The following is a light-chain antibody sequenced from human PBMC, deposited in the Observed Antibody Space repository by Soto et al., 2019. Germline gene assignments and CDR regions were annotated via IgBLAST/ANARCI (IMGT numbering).Light chain of an antibody. CDR2: DNN. Sequence: QSVLTQSPSVSAAPGQQVTISCSGSSSNIGNNYVSWYQQLPGTAPKLLIYDNNKRPSGIPDRFSGSKSGTSGTLDITGLQTGDEADYYCATWDGSLPGEVFGGGTNSPS. CDR1: SSNIGNNY. J-gene: IGLJ2*01. CDR3: ATWDGSLPGEV. V-gene: IGLV1-51*01.